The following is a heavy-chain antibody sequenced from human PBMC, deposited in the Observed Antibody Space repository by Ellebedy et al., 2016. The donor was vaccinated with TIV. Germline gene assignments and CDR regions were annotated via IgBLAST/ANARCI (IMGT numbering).Heavy chain of an antibody. CDR2: VYHRGNS. V-gene: IGHV4-34*01. Sequence: SETLSLTCSVSGGSVSSYFWSWVRQPPGKGLEWIGEVYHRGNSNYNPSLKSRVSMSVDTSKNQFSLSLSSVTAADTAVYYCAEGRSGWYYFDYWGQGTPVTVSS. CDR3: AEGRSGWYYFDY. J-gene: IGHJ4*02. D-gene: IGHD6-19*01. CDR1: GGSVSSYF.